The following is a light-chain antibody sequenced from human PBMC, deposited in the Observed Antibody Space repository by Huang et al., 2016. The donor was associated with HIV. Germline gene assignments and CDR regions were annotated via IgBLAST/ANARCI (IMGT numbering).Light chain of an antibody. CDR2: VAS. CDR3: QQYGSSPFT. CDR1: QSVSSTY. Sequence: EIVLTQSPGTLSLSPGESATLSCRASQSVSSTYLAWYQQKPGQAPRLLIYVASSRATGIPDRFSGSGSGTDFTLTISRLEHEDFAVYYCQQYGSSPFTFGPGTKVDIK. V-gene: IGKV3-20*01. J-gene: IGKJ3*01.